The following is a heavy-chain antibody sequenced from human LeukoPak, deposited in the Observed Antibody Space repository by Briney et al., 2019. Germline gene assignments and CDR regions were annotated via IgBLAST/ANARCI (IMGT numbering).Heavy chain of an antibody. J-gene: IGHJ4*02. CDR1: GFTFSSYA. CDR2: VSFDGRNK. Sequence: GGSLRLSCAASGFTFSSYAMSWVRQAPGKGLEWVSFVSFDGRNKNYADSVRGRFTISRDDSKNTLHLQMSSLRNEDTAVYFCARIVGHTRSEFWGQGTLVTVSS. V-gene: IGHV3-30*04. D-gene: IGHD1-26*01. CDR3: ARIVGHTRSEF.